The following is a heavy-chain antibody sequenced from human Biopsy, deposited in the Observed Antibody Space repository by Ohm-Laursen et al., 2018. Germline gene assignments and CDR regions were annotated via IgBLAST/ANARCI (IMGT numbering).Heavy chain of an antibody. Sequence: SLRLSCIASGFTFSHFGIHWIRQAPGRGLEWVELISGDGNDQFYAESAKGRFTVSRDNSKNTVDLQMNNLKNEDTAVYYCAKDGLQSWYFDHWGQGTLVTVSS. J-gene: IGHJ4*02. V-gene: IGHV3-30*18. CDR1: GFTFSHFG. CDR3: AKDGLQSWYFDH. D-gene: IGHD6-13*01. CDR2: ISGDGNDQ.